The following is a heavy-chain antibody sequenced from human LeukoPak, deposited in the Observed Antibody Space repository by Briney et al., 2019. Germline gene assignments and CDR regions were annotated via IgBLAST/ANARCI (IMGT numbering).Heavy chain of an antibody. CDR1: GGSISSYY. CDR3: AGHGYYDSSGYYYRAFDI. V-gene: IGHV4-59*08. D-gene: IGHD3-22*01. CDR2: IYYSGST. Sequence: PSETLSLTCTVSGGSISSYYWSWIRQPPGKGLEWIGYIYYSGSTNYNPSLKSRVTISVDTSKNQFSLKLSSVTAADTAVYYCAGHGYYDSSGYYYRAFDIWGQGTMVTVSS. J-gene: IGHJ3*02.